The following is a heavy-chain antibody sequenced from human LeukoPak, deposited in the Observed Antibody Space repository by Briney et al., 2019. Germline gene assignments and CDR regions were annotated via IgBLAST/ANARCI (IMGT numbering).Heavy chain of an antibody. V-gene: IGHV4-34*01. D-gene: IGHD4-17*01. CDR3: AAPAGHGDYDDY. CDR2: INHSGST. J-gene: IGHJ4*02. CDR1: GGSFSGYY. Sequence: SETLSLTCAVYGGSFSGYYWSWIRQPPGKGLEWIGEINHSGSTNYNPSLKSRVTISVDTSKNQFSLKLSSVTAADTAVYYCAAPAGHGDYDDYWGQGTLVTVSS.